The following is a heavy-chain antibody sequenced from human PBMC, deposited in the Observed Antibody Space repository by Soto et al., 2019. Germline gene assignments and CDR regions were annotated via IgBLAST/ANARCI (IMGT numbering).Heavy chain of an antibody. V-gene: IGHV3-53*02. CDR3: ASPDCSGGSCYYGGAFDI. D-gene: IGHD2-15*01. CDR1: GFTVSSNY. J-gene: IGHJ3*02. CDR2: IYSGGST. Sequence: EVQLVETGGGLIQPGGSLRLSCAASGFTVSSNYMSWVRQAPGKGLEWVSVIYSGGSTYYADSVKGRFTISRDNSKNTLYLQMNRLTAADTAVYYCASPDCSGGSCYYGGAFDIWGQGTMVTVSS.